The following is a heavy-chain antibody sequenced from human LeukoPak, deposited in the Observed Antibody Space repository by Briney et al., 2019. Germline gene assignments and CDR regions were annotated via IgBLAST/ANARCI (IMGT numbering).Heavy chain of an antibody. CDR1: GGSISSYY. V-gene: IGHV4-59*01. Sequence: PSETLSLTCTVSGGSISSYYWSWIRQPPGKGLEWIGYIYFRGTTNYHPSIKSRATISVDTSKNQFSLKLTSVTTADTAVYYCARSPGAPFDYWGQGSLVTVSS. CDR2: IYFRGTT. D-gene: IGHD7-27*01. J-gene: IGHJ4*02. CDR3: ARSPGAPFDY.